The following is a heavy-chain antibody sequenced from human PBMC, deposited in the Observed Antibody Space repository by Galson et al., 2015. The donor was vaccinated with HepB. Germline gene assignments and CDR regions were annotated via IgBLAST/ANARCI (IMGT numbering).Heavy chain of an antibody. V-gene: IGHV3-23*01. CDR2: ISGSGGST. CDR3: AKVRYSYGPFDY. CDR1: GFTFSSYA. Sequence: SLRLSCAASGFTFSSYAMSWVRQAPGKGLEWVSAISGSGGSTYYADSVEGRFTISRDNSKNTLYLQMNSLRAEDTAVYYCAKVRYSYGPFDYWGQGTLVTVSS. J-gene: IGHJ4*02. D-gene: IGHD5-18*01.